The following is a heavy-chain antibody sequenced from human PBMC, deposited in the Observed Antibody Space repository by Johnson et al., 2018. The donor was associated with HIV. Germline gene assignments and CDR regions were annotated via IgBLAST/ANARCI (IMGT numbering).Heavy chain of an antibody. Sequence: VQLVESGGGVVQPGRSLRLSCAASGFTVSSNYMSWVRQAPGTGLEWVSVIYSGGSTYYADSVKGRFTISRDNSKNTLYLQMNSLRAEDTAVYYCARDGYYYDSSGYYDHDGFDIWGQGTMVTVSS. CDR2: IYSGGST. CDR3: ARDGYYYDSSGYYDHDGFDI. V-gene: IGHV3-66*02. D-gene: IGHD3-22*01. CDR1: GFTVSSNY. J-gene: IGHJ3*02.